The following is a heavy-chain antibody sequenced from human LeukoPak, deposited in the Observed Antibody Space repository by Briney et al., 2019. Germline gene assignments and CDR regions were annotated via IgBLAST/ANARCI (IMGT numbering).Heavy chain of an antibody. J-gene: IGHJ4*02. CDR2: IYSGGST. CDR3: ARDYYDSSGYYYDY. V-gene: IGHV3-53*01. CDR1: GFTVSSNY. D-gene: IGHD3-22*01. Sequence: GGSLRLSCAASGFTVSSNYMSWVRQAPGKGLEWVSVIYSGGSTYYADSVKGRFTISRDNSKNTLYLQMNSLRAEDTAVYYCARDYYDSSGYYYDYWGQGTLVTVSS.